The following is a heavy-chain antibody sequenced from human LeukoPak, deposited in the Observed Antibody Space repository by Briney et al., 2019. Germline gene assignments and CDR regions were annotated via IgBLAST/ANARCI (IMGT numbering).Heavy chain of an antibody. CDR1: GFTIGNRA. Sequence: GGSLRLSCAASGFTIGNRAMGWFRQASGKGLEWVSLNIGSGGTTYYAGSVKGRFTVLRDTSRNTLHLQMNNLRAEDTALYYCARRGYNYGQFDLWGPGTLVTVSS. J-gene: IGHJ4*02. D-gene: IGHD5-18*01. V-gene: IGHV3-23*01. CDR3: ARRGYNYGQFDL. CDR2: NIGSGGTT.